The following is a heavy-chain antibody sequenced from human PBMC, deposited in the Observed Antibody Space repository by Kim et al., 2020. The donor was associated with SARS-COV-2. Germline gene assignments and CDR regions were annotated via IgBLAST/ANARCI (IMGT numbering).Heavy chain of an antibody. CDR3: AAAGYCSGGSCYVDY. D-gene: IGHD2-15*01. CDR2: IVVGSGNT. V-gene: IGHV1-58*01. Sequence: SVKVSCKASGFTFTSSAVQWVRQARGQRLEWIGWIVVGSGNTNYAQKFQERVTITRDMSTSTAYMELSSLRSEDTAVYYCAAAGYCSGGSCYVDYWGQGTLVTVSS. J-gene: IGHJ4*02. CDR1: GFTFTSSA.